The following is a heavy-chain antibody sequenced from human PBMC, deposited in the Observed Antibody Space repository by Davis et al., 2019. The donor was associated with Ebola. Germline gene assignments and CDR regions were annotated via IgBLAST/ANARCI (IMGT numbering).Heavy chain of an antibody. CDR1: GFSLSTSGVG. J-gene: IGHJ5*02. CDR3: AHSSRNCSSTSCPSWFDP. Sequence: SGPTLVKPTQTLTLTCTFSGFSLSTSGVGVGWIRQPPGKALEWLALIYWDDDKRYSPSLKSRLTITKDTTKSQVVLTMTKMDPVDTGTYYCAHSSRNCSSTSCPSWFDPWGQGTLVTVSS. D-gene: IGHD2-2*01. CDR2: IYWDDDK. V-gene: IGHV2-5*02.